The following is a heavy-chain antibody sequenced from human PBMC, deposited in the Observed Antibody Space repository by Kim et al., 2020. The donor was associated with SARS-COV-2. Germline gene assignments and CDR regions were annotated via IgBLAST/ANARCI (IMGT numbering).Heavy chain of an antibody. CDR2: IKQDGSEK. D-gene: IGHD4-17*01. CDR1: GFTFSSYW. CDR3: ARGDYGDYRDAFDI. J-gene: IGHJ3*02. Sequence: GGSLRLSCAASGFTFSSYWMSWVRQAPGKGLEWVANIKQDGSEKYYVDSVKGRFTISRDNAKDSLYLQMNSLRAEDTAVYYCARGDYGDYRDAFDIWGQGTMVTVSS. V-gene: IGHV3-7*04.